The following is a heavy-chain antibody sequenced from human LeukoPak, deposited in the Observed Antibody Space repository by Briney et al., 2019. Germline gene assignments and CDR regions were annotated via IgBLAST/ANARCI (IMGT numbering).Heavy chain of an antibody. CDR3: ARSIPPYSSSWGNFDY. V-gene: IGHV4-61*01. CDR2: IYYSGST. CDR1: GDSISSGTYY. D-gene: IGHD6-13*01. J-gene: IGHJ4*02. Sequence: SETLSLTCTVSGDSISSGTYYWGWIRQPPGKGLEWIGYIYYSGSTNYNPSLKSRVTISVDTSKNQFSLKLSSVTAADTAVYYCARSIPPYSSSWGNFDYWGQGTLVTVSS.